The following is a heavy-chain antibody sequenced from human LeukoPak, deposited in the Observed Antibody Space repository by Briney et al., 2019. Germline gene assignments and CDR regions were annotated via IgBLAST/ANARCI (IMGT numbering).Heavy chain of an antibody. Sequence: ASVKVSCKASGYTFTSYDINWERQATGQGLEWMGWMNPNSGNTGYAQKFQGRVTMTRITSISTVYMELSSLRSEDTAVYYCARQRGSGRYKNFDYWGQGTLVTVSS. D-gene: IGHD6-19*01. CDR3: ARQRGSGRYKNFDY. CDR2: MNPNSGNT. V-gene: IGHV1-8*01. CDR1: GYTFTSYD. J-gene: IGHJ4*02.